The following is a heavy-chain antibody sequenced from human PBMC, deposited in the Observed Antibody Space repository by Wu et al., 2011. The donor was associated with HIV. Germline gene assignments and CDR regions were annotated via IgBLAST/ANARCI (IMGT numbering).Heavy chain of an antibody. CDR2: VDPADGNT. V-gene: IGHV1-69-2*01. CDR3: TTDPSYYYDETGWNRGEAFDI. D-gene: IGHD3-22*01. CDR1: GYTFSDYL. J-gene: IGHJ3*02. Sequence: EVQLVQSGAEVKKPATTMKISCKVSGYTFSDYLIHWVQQAPGKGLEWMGLVDPADGNTVYAEKFQDRISITADTSVDTSDLELSSLKSDDAAVYYCTTDPSYYYDETGWNRGEAFDIWGQGTMVTVSS.